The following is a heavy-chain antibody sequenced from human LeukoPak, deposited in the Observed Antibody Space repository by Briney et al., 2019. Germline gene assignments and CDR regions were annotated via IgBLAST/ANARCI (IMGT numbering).Heavy chain of an antibody. Sequence: PGGSLRLSCAVSGFSFFYTGMGWVRQAPGKGLEWVAAIGGGASDTKYADSVKGRFTISRDISKNTLYLQMNSLRAEDTAVYYCAKWGDQRSHFDYWGQGTLVTVSS. CDR3: AKWGDQRSHFDY. V-gene: IGHV3-23*01. CDR2: IGGGASDT. CDR1: GFSFFYTG. J-gene: IGHJ4*02. D-gene: IGHD3-16*01.